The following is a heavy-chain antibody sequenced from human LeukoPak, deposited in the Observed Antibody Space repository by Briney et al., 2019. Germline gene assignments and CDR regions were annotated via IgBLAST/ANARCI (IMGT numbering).Heavy chain of an antibody. D-gene: IGHD1-26*01. J-gene: IGHJ4*02. CDR2: INHSGST. CDR1: GGSFSGYY. V-gene: IGHV4-34*01. Sequence: PSETLSLTCAVYGGSFSGYYWRWIRQPPGKGLEWIGEINHSGSTNYNPPLMSRGTISVDTTQIQFSLMLSSVTAADTAVCYCSRLRGSYAYSSQGTLVSASS. CDR3: SRLRGSYAY.